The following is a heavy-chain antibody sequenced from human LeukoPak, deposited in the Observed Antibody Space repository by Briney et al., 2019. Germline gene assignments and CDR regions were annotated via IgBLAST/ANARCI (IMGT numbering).Heavy chain of an antibody. Sequence: GGSLRLSCAASGFTFSSYAMHWVRQAPGKGLEYVSAISSNGGSTYYANSVKGRFTISRDNSKNTLYLQMGSLRAEDMAVYYCARDTYSSSWYGAFDIWGQGTMVTVSS. CDR3: ARDTYSSSWYGAFDI. CDR1: GFTFSSYA. CDR2: ISSNGGST. D-gene: IGHD6-13*01. V-gene: IGHV3-64*01. J-gene: IGHJ3*02.